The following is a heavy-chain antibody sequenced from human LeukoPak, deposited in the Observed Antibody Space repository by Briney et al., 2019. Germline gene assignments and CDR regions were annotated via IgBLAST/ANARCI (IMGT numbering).Heavy chain of an antibody. CDR3: ARAFTPGIRKALWIGDSL. CDR1: GFTFSSYA. J-gene: IGHJ4*02. CDR2: VSAHGLDK. Sequence: GTSLSLSCAASGFTFSSYAMHWVRQAPGKGLEWLAVVSAHGLDKFYASSVRGRFTISKDTSKNTLSLQMNSLRSDDSGVYYCARAFTPGIRKALWIGDSLWDQGTLVTVSS. D-gene: IGHD3-10*01. V-gene: IGHV3-30*04.